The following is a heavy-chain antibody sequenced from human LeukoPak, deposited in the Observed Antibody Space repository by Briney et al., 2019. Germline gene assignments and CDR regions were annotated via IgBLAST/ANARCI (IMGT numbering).Heavy chain of an antibody. V-gene: IGHV3-23*01. Sequence: GGSLRLSCAASGFTFSGYAMSWVRQAPGKGLEWVSAISGSGGSTYYADSVKGRFTISRDNSKNTLYLQMNSLRAEDTAVYNCAKDLSNYDFWSGYEANYYFDYWGQGTLVTVSS. CDR3: AKDLSNYDFWSGYEANYYFDY. D-gene: IGHD3-3*01. CDR1: GFTFSGYA. CDR2: ISGSGGST. J-gene: IGHJ4*02.